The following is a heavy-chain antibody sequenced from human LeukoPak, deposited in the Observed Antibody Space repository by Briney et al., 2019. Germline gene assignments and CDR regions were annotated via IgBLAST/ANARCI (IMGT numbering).Heavy chain of an antibody. CDR1: GFTFGDHA. V-gene: IGHV3-49*04. D-gene: IGHD5-18*01. J-gene: IGHJ6*02. Sequence: PGRSLRLSCRGYGFTFGDHAMSWVRQAPGKGLEWVSFIRSKAYRGTTEYAASVKGRFTISRDDSTSIAYLQMNSLRIEDTAVYYCARGPIQLWIHNAMDVWGQGTTVTVSS. CDR2: IRSKAYRGTT. CDR3: ARGPIQLWIHNAMDV.